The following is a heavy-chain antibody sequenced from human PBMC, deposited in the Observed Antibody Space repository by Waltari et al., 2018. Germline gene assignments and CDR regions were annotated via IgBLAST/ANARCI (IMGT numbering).Heavy chain of an antibody. V-gene: IGHV4-38-2*01. CDR1: GYSISSGYY. CDR3: ARVGSSGWYFDY. J-gene: IGHJ4*02. D-gene: IGHD6-19*01. CDR2: IYHSGST. Sequence: QVQLQESGPGLVKPSETLSLTCAVSGYSISSGYYWGWIRQPPGKGLEWIGSIYHSGSTYYNQSLKSRVTISVDTSKNQFSLKLSSVTAADTAVYYCARVGSSGWYFDYWGQGTLVTVSS.